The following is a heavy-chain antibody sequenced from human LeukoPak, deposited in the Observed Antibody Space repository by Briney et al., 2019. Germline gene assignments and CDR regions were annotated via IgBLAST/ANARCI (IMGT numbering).Heavy chain of an antibody. CDR2: IYYSGST. CDR3: ARDPLGYYYDSSGGPHAFDI. V-gene: IGHV4-59*01. Sequence: SETLSLTCTVSGGSISSYYWSWIRQPPGKGLEWIGYIYYSGSTNYNPSLKSRVTTSVDTSKNQFSLKLSSVTAADTAVYYCARDPLGYYYDSSGGPHAFDIWGQGTMVTVSS. CDR1: GGSISSYY. J-gene: IGHJ3*02. D-gene: IGHD3-22*01.